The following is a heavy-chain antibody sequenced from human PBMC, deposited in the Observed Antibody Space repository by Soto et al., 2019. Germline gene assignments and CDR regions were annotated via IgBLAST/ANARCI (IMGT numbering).Heavy chain of an antibody. V-gene: IGHV1-8*01. D-gene: IGHD3-3*01. CDR1: GYTFPSYD. CDR3: ARGLTIFGPQSYYCYGMDV. J-gene: IGHJ6*02. Sequence: QVQLVQSGAEVKKPGASVKVSCKASGYTFPSYDINWVRQATGQGLEWMGWMNPNSGNTGYAQKFQGRVTMTRNTSISTAYMERRSLRSEDTAVYYCARGLTIFGPQSYYCYGMDVWGQGTTVTVSS. CDR2: MNPNSGNT.